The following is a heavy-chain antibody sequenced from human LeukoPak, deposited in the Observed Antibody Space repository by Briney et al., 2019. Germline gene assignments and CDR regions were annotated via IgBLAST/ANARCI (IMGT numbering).Heavy chain of an antibody. CDR1: GYNFIGYY. CDR3: ARGEGYCSSTSCYTNWFDP. J-gene: IGHJ5*02. V-gene: IGHV1-2*06. D-gene: IGHD2-2*02. CDR2: INPNNGGT. Sequence: ASVTVSCKPSGYNFIGYYIHWVRQAPGQGLEWMGRINPNNGGTNYAQRFQGRVTITRDTSASTAYMELSSLRSEDTAVYYCARGEGYCSSTSCYTNWFDPWGQGTLVTVSS.